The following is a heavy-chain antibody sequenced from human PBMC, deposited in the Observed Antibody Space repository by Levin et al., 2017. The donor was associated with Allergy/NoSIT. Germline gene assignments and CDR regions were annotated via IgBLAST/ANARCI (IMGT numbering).Heavy chain of an antibody. Sequence: GESLKISCAGSGFTFNSYAMSWVRQAPGKGLEWVSAITGNGASTHSADSVRGRFTISRDNSKNTLYLQMSSLRADDTAVYYCAKDREWLVRGLFDSWGQGTLVTVSS. CDR1: GFTFNSYA. J-gene: IGHJ4*02. CDR2: ITGNGAST. CDR3: AKDREWLVRGLFDS. D-gene: IGHD6-19*01. V-gene: IGHV3-23*01.